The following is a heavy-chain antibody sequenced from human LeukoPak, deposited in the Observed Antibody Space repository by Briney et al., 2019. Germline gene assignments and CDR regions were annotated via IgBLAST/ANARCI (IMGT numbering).Heavy chain of an antibody. J-gene: IGHJ4*02. CDR2: INPNSGGT. Sequence: ASVKVSCTASGYTFTSYYMHWVRQAPGQGLEWMGWINPNSGGTNYAQKFQGRVTMTRDTSISTAYMELSRLRSDDTAVYYCAREEGFIVGAPGNFDYWGQGTLVTVSS. CDR3: AREEGFIVGAPGNFDY. D-gene: IGHD1-26*01. CDR1: GYTFTSYY. V-gene: IGHV1-2*02.